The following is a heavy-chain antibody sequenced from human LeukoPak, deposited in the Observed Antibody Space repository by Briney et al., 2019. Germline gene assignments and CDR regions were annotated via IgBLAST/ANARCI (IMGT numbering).Heavy chain of an antibody. CDR2: ITGSGTTI. J-gene: IGHJ3*02. CDR3: ARGGNIGYDYNAFDI. V-gene: IGHV3-48*02. D-gene: IGHD3-22*01. Sequence: QPGGSLRLSCAASGFKFSSYSMNWVRQAPGKGLEWVSYITGSGTTIYYADSVKGRFTISRDNAKNSLYLQMNSLRDEDTAVYYCARGGNIGYDYNAFDIWGQGAMVTVSS. CDR1: GFKFSSYS.